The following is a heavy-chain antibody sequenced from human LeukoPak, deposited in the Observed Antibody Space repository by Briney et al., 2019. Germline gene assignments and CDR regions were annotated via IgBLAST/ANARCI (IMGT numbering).Heavy chain of an antibody. D-gene: IGHD6-19*01. J-gene: IGHJ4*02. CDR2: IYSGGST. CDR3: ARDGISVAGTFDY. V-gene: IGHV3-53*01. CDR1: GFTVSSNY. Sequence: PGGSLRLSCLASGFTVSSNYLSWVRPAPGKGVEGVSVIYSGGSTYYAESVKGRFTISGDNSKNTLYLQMNSLRAEDTAVYYCARDGISVAGTFDYWGQGTLVTVSS.